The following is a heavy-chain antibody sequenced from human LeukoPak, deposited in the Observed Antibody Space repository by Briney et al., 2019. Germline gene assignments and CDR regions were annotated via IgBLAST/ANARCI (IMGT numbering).Heavy chain of an antibody. J-gene: IGHJ4*02. CDR3: ARDSAEGGFDY. D-gene: IGHD6-25*01. Sequence: GGSLRLSCAASGFTFSSYAMHWVRQAPGKGLEWVAVISYDGSNKYYADSVKGRFTISRDNSKNTLYLQMNSLRAEDTAVYYCARDSAEGGFDYWGQGTLVPVSS. CDR1: GFTFSSYA. CDR2: ISYDGSNK. V-gene: IGHV3-30-3*01.